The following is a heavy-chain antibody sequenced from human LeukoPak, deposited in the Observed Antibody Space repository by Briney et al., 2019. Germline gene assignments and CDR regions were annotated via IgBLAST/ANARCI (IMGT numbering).Heavy chain of an antibody. CDR1: GFTFSRHW. CDR3: ARDNGWSADF. D-gene: IGHD2-15*01. Sequence: LSGGSLRLSCAASGFTFSRHWMYWVRQAPGKGLEWVANIKQDGSAKPYVDSVKGRFTISRDNAKNSLFLQMNSLRAEDTAVYYCARDNGWSADFWGQGTLVTISS. V-gene: IGHV3-7*03. CDR2: IKQDGSAK. J-gene: IGHJ4*02.